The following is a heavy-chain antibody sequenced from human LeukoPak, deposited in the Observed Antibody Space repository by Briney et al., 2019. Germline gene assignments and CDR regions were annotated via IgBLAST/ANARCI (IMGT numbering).Heavy chain of an antibody. J-gene: IGHJ4*02. D-gene: IGHD2-15*01. CDR3: ARDSCSGGSCYLYYFDY. CDR2: ISSSSSYI. V-gene: IGHV3-21*01. CDR1: GFTFSSYS. Sequence: GGSLRPSCAASGFTFSSYSMNWVRQAPGKGLEWVSSISSSSSYIYYADSVKGRFTISRDNAKNSLYLQMNSLRAEDTAVYYCARDSCSGGSCYLYYFDYWGQGTLVTVSS.